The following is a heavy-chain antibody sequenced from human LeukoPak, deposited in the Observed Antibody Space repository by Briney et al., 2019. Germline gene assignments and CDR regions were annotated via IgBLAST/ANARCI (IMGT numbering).Heavy chain of an antibody. Sequence: QSGGSLRLSCAASGFTFSSYAMHWVRQAPGKGLEWVAVISYDGSNKYYADSVKGRFTISRDNSKNTLYLQMNSLRAEDTAVYYCARGFGDIVVVPAAISFFDYWGQGTLVTVSS. CDR1: GFTFSSYA. J-gene: IGHJ4*02. CDR2: ISYDGSNK. CDR3: ARGFGDIVVVPAAISFFDY. D-gene: IGHD2-2*01. V-gene: IGHV3-30*01.